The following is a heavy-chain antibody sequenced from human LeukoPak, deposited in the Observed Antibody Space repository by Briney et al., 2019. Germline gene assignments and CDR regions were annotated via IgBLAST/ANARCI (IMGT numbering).Heavy chain of an antibody. Sequence: GGSLRLSCAASGFTFSSYSMNWVRQAPGKGLEWVSYISSSSSTIYYADSVKGRFTISRDNAKNSLYLQMNSLRAEDTAVYYCARAVDFWSGYPQPNWFDPWGQGTLVTVSS. D-gene: IGHD3-3*01. CDR3: ARAVDFWSGYPQPNWFDP. V-gene: IGHV3-48*01. CDR1: GFTFSSYS. J-gene: IGHJ5*02. CDR2: ISSSSSTI.